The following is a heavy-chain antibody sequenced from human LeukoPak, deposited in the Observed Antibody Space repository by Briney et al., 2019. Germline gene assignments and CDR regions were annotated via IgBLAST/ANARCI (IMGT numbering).Heavy chain of an antibody. J-gene: IGHJ4*02. Sequence: SETLSLTCTVSSGSISSYDWWNWVRQPPGKGLEWIGEIFHSGSTNYNPSLKSRVTISVDKSRNQFSLNLSSVTAADTAVYYYARRGGDYWGQGILVTVSS. CDR3: ARRGGDY. D-gene: IGHD3-16*01. CDR1: SGSISSYDW. CDR2: IFHSGST. V-gene: IGHV4-4*02.